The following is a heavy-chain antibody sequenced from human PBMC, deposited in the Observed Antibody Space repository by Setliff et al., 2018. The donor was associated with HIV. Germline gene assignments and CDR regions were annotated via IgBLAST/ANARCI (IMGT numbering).Heavy chain of an antibody. D-gene: IGHD3-22*01. CDR3: ARGYYYDSSGYRAIDY. J-gene: IGHJ4*02. CDR2: ISAYNGNT. Sequence: AASVKVSCKASGCTFTSYGISWVRQAPGQGLEWMGWISAYNGNTNYAQKLQGRVTMTTDTSTSTAYMELRSLRSDDTAVYYCARGYYYDSSGYRAIDYWGQGTLVTVSS. CDR1: GCTFTSYG. V-gene: IGHV1-18*01.